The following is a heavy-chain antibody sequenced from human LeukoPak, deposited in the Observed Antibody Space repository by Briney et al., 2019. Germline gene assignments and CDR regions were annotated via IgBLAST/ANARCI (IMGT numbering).Heavy chain of an antibody. CDR2: IYHSWST. J-gene: IGHJ4*01. CDR3: ARVLGWGMYFEY. V-gene: IGHV4-4*02. Sequence: SETLTLMNADWGGSISSSNWWSSVRQPPGKGLEWIGEIYHSWSTNYNPSLRSRGTIPVDKSKNQFSLKLSSVTAADTAVYYCARVLGWGMYFEYWGQG. D-gene: IGHD7-27*01. CDR1: GGSISSSNW.